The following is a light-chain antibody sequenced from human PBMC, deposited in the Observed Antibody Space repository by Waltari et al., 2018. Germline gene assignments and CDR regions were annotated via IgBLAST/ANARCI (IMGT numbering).Light chain of an antibody. CDR3: SSYTSDYTYV. J-gene: IGLJ1*01. Sequence: QSALTQPASVSASPGQSLTISCTGTSSDVGGFSFVSWYQQHPAKAPKLIISNVSRRPSGFSYRFSGSKSGNRASLTISGLQAEDEATYYCSSYTSDYTYVFGTGTEVTVV. V-gene: IGLV2-14*03. CDR2: NVS. CDR1: SSDVGGFSF.